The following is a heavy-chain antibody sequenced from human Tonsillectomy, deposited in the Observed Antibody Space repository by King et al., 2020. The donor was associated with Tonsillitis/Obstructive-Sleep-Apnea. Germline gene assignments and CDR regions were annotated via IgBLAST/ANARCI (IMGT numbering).Heavy chain of an antibody. D-gene: IGHD3-3*01. V-gene: IGHV3-43*01. CDR2: ITWDGART. CDR3: AKAIFGIVTPFDY. Sequence: VQLVESGGVVVQPGGSLRLSCAASGFTFDDYTMHWVRHAPGKGLEWVSLITWDGARTYYADSVKGRFTISRHNSKNSLYLQMNSLRTADTALYYCAKAIFGIVTPFDYWGQGTLVTVSS. CDR1: GFTFDDYT. J-gene: IGHJ4*02.